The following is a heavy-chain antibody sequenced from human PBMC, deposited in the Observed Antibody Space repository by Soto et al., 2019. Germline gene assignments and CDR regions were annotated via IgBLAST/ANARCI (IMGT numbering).Heavy chain of an antibody. CDR3: ARHGEAGLVLEWLFAMDV. D-gene: IGHD3-3*01. Sequence: SETLSLTCTVSGVSISSSSYYWGWIRQPPGKGLEWIGSIYYSGSTNYNPSLKSRVTISVDTSKNQFSLKLSSVTAADTAVYYCARHGEAGLVLEWLFAMDVWGKGTTVTVSS. CDR1: GVSISSSSYY. CDR2: IYYSGST. V-gene: IGHV4-39*01. J-gene: IGHJ6*03.